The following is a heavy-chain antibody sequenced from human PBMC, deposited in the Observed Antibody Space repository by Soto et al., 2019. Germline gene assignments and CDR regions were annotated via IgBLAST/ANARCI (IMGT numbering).Heavy chain of an antibody. D-gene: IGHD3-16*01. CDR2: ISPYSGKT. CDR3: TRDRLTLATSLSFDF. CDR1: GYTFTNYG. V-gene: IGHV1-18*01. Sequence: QVQLVQSGAEVKKPGASVKVSCKASGYTFTNYGIAWVRQAPGQGLEWMGWISPYSGKTDYRQNLQGRVTMTADTSKXTAYMELRSLRSDDTAVYYCTRDRLTLATSLSFDFWGQGTLVTVSS. J-gene: IGHJ4*02.